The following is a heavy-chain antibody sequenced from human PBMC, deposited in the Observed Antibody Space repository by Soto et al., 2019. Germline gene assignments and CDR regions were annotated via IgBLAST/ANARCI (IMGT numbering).Heavy chain of an antibody. V-gene: IGHV4-59*01. J-gene: IGHJ3*02. CDR1: GGSINNYY. Sequence: SETLSLTRTVSGGSINNYYSSLIRQPPGKGLEWIGYIFYRGNTKYSPSLQSRVTISLDTSKTQFSLKLTSVTAADTAIYYCVRDNGREACDIWCQGTMVTVSS. CDR2: IFYRGNT. CDR3: VRDNGREACDI.